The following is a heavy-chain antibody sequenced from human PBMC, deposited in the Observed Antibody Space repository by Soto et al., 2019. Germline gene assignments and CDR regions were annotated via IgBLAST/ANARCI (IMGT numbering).Heavy chain of an antibody. Sequence: QVQLVQSGAEVKKPGSSVKVSCKASGGTISNYTISWVRQAPGQGLAWMGRVVPVLNIRNYAQKFQGRVAITADKSTSSAYMELSSLRSEDTAVYYCAREWGGYCSGGSCYSEFAFDIWGQGTKVTASS. D-gene: IGHD2-15*01. CDR3: AREWGGYCSGGSCYSEFAFDI. J-gene: IGHJ3*02. V-gene: IGHV1-69*08. CDR2: VVPVLNIR. CDR1: GGTISNYT.